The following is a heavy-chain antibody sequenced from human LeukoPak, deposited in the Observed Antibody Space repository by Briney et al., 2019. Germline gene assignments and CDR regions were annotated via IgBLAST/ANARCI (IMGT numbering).Heavy chain of an antibody. CDR1: GFSFSTYG. CDR2: IWYDASGQ. D-gene: IGHD2-2*01. J-gene: IGHJ6*02. Sequence: PGGSLRLSCAASGFSFSTYGMHWVRQAPGKGLEWVAMIWYDASGQHYADSVKGRFTISRDTSKNTLYLQMNSLRAEDTAVYYCARDIIPAAMRHYYYYGMDVWGQGTTVTVSS. V-gene: IGHV3-33*01. CDR3: ARDIIPAAMRHYYYYGMDV.